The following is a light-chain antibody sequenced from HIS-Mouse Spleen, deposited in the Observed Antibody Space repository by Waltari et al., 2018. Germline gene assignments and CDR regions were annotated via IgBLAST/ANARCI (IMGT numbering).Light chain of an antibody. CDR2: QDS. Sequence: SYELTQPPSVSVSPGQTASITCSGDKLGDKYACWYPQKPGQSPVLVISQDSKRPSGIPERFSGSNSGNTATLTISGTQAMDEADYYCQAWDSSTVVFGGGTKLTVL. CDR1: KLGDKY. V-gene: IGLV3-1*01. CDR3: QAWDSSTVV. J-gene: IGLJ2*01.